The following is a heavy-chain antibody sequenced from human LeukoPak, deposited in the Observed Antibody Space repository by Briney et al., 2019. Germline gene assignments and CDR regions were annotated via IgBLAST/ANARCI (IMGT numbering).Heavy chain of an antibody. CDR3: ARDVYEGDYVAFDI. CDR2: IIPIFGTV. D-gene: IGHD4-17*01. CDR1: GGTFSSYA. Sequence: SVKVSCKASGGTFSSYAISWVRQAPGQGLEWMGGIIPIFGTVNYAQKFQGRVTITADESTSTAYMELSSLRSEDTAVYYCARDVYEGDYVAFDIWGQGTMVTVSS. V-gene: IGHV1-69*13. J-gene: IGHJ3*02.